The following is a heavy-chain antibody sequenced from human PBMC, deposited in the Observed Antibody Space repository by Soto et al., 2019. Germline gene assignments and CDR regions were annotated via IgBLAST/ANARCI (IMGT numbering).Heavy chain of an antibody. CDR1: GVPLYTNA. Sequence: GGTLRLSCSASGVPLYTNAMHWVRQAPAKGIGWVAGASYDGNDKDYADSVKGRFTISRDNTKNTLYLQMSSLRVDDTAVYYCARGVGNNWNYIWFDPWGQGAL. CDR2: ASYDGNDK. D-gene: IGHD1-1*01. J-gene: IGHJ5*02. V-gene: IGHV3-30*06. CDR3: ARGVGNNWNYIWFDP.